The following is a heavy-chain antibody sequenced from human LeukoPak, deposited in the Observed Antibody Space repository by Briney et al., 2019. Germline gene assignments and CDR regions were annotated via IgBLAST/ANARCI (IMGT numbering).Heavy chain of an antibody. CDR3: ARDLRQQLILGWLDP. CDR2: INPNGGGT. J-gene: IGHJ5*02. V-gene: IGHV1-2*02. Sequence: GGSVKVSCKASGYTFTAYYIHWVRQAPGQGLEWMGCINPNGGGTKYAQDFRRSANMTIDTSINTSYMQLNSLTSDDTAVYYCARDLRQQLILGWLDPWGQGTLVTVSS. D-gene: IGHD6-13*01. CDR1: GYTFTAYY.